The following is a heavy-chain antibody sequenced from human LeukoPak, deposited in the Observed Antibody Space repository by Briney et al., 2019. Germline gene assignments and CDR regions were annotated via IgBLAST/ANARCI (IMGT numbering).Heavy chain of an antibody. D-gene: IGHD3-10*01. CDR2: IIPIFGTA. CDR3: ARDQTYYGSGGDACDI. CDR1: GGTFSSYA. J-gene: IGHJ3*02. V-gene: IGHV1-69*06. Sequence: SVKVACKASGGTFSSYAISWVRQAPGQGLEWMGGIIPIFGTANYAQKFQGRVTITADKSTSTAYMELSSLRSEDTAVYYCARDQTYYGSGGDACDIWGQGTMVTVSS.